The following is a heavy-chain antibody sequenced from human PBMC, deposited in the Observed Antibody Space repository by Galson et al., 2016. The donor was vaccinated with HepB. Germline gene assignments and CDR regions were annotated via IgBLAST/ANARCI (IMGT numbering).Heavy chain of an antibody. CDR1: GGSISSSSYY. CDR3: ARRQRRAAFDY. V-gene: IGHV4-39*01. Sequence: TLSLTCTVSGGSISSSSYYWGWIRQPPGKGLEWIGSIYYSGSTYYNTSLKSRVTISVDTSKNQFSLKLSSVTAADTAVYYCARRQRRAAFDYWGQGSLVTVSS. CDR2: IYYSGST. J-gene: IGHJ4*02.